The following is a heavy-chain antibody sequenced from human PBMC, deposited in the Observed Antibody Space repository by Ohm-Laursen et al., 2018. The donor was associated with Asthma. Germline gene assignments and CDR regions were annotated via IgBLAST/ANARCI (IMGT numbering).Heavy chain of an antibody. J-gene: IGHJ6*02. Sequence: SLRLSCTASGFTFSSYAMSWVRQAPGKGLEWVVNVKRDGSEIYYVDSVKGRFTISRDNAKNSLYLQMNSLRAEDTAVYYCARDSSSWQGGGMDVWGQGTTVTVSS. CDR3: ARDSSSWQGGGMDV. V-gene: IGHV3-7*01. D-gene: IGHD6-13*01. CDR2: VKRDGSEI. CDR1: GFTFSSYA.